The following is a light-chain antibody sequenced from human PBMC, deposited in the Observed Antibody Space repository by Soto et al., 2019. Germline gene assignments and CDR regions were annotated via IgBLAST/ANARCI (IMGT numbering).Light chain of an antibody. J-gene: IGLJ2*01. CDR3: QSYDSSLSISV. CDR2: GNN. CDR1: SSNIGAGYD. Sequence: QSVLTQPPSVSGAPGQSVTISCTGSSSNIGAGYDVHWYQQLPGTVPKVLIYGNNNRPSGVPDRFSGSKSGTSASLAITGLQAEDEADYYCQSYDSSLSISVFGGGTKLTVL. V-gene: IGLV1-40*01.